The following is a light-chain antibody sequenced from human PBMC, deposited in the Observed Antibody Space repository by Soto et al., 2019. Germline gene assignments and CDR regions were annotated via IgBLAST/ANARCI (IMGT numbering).Light chain of an antibody. Sequence: DMQMTQSPSSLSASVGDRVTITCRTSQGISNYLAWYQQKSGKAPKLLIYLASTLRSGVSSRFSGSRSGTDFTLTISSLQPEDVATYYCHKYNSDPLFGGGTNVDIK. J-gene: IGKJ4*01. CDR3: HKYNSDPL. CDR2: LAS. V-gene: IGKV1-27*01. CDR1: QGISNY.